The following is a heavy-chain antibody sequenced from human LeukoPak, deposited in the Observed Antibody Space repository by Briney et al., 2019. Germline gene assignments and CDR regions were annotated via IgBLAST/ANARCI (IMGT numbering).Heavy chain of an antibody. D-gene: IGHD1-1*01. J-gene: IGHJ4*02. Sequence: SGGTLRLSCAASGFTFSFYGMSWVRQAPGKGLEWVSALSGSGGTTYYANFMKGRFTISRDNSKNTLYLQMNSLRAEDTAVYYCANTGSYSIYWGQGTLVTVSS. V-gene: IGHV3-23*01. CDR1: GFTFSFYG. CDR3: ANTGSYSIY. CDR2: LSGSGGTT.